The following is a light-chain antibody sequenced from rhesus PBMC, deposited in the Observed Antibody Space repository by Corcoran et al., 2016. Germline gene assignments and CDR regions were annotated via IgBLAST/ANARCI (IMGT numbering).Light chain of an antibody. CDR3: QQYASRPCN. J-gene: IGKJ2*01. CDR1: QDISNW. V-gene: IGKV1-22*01. Sequence: DIQMTQSPSSLSASVGDTVTITCRASQDISNWLAWYQQKPGKAPKLLIYKASSLQSGVPSRFSGSGSVTDFTLTITSLQSEDFATYYCQQYASRPCNFSQGTKLEIQ. CDR2: KAS.